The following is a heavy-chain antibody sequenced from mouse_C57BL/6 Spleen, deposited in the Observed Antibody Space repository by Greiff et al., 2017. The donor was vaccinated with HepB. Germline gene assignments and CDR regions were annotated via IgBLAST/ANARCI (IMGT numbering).Heavy chain of an antibody. CDR2: IYPGSGST. V-gene: IGHV1-55*01. D-gene: IGHD1-1*01. Sequence: QVQLQQSGAELVKPGASVKMSCKASGYTFTSYWITWVKQRPGQGLEWIGDIYPGSGSTNYNEKFKSKATLTVDTSSSTAYMQLSSLTSEDSAVYYCARAYYYGSSTFGYWGQGTLVTVSA. CDR1: GYTFTSYW. J-gene: IGHJ3*01. CDR3: ARAYYYGSSTFGY.